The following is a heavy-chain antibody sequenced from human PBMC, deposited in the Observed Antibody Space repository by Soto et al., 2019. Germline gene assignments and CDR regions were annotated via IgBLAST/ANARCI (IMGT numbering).Heavy chain of an antibody. CDR2: IYYSGST. CDR1: GGSISSGGYY. D-gene: IGHD6-13*01. CDR3: ARNIAAAGYYYYMDV. Sequence: QVQLQESGPGLVKPSQTLALTCTVSGGSISSGGYYWSWIRQHPGKGLEWIGFIYYSGSTYYNPSHKSRVTISADTSKNQLSLKLSYVTAADTDFYYCARNIAAAGYYYYMDVWGKGTTVTVSS. V-gene: IGHV4-31*03. J-gene: IGHJ6*03.